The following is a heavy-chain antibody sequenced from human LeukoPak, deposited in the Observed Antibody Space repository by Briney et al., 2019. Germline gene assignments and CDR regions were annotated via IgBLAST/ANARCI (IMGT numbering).Heavy chain of an antibody. CDR2: IIPILGIA. D-gene: IGHD4-17*01. Sequence: SVKVSCKASGGTFSSYAISWVRQAPGQGLEWMGRIIPILGIANYAQKFQGRVTITADKSTSTAYMELSSLRSEDMAVYYCARAGDYAPTFDYWGQGTLVTVSS. V-gene: IGHV1-69*04. J-gene: IGHJ4*02. CDR1: GGTFSSYA. CDR3: ARAGDYAPTFDY.